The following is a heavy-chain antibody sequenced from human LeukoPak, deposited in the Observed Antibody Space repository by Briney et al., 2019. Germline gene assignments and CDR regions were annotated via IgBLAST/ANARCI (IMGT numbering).Heavy chain of an antibody. V-gene: IGHV1-69*06. D-gene: IGHD2-21*01. Sequence: ASVKVSCKASGGTFSTYVINWVRQAPGQGLEWMGGIIPIFGTANYAQKFQGRVTITADKSTSTAYMELSSLRSEDTAVYYCARNVVVNVMEEYMDVWGKGTTVTVSS. CDR2: IIPIFGTA. CDR3: ARNVVVNVMEEYMDV. J-gene: IGHJ6*03. CDR1: GGTFSTYV.